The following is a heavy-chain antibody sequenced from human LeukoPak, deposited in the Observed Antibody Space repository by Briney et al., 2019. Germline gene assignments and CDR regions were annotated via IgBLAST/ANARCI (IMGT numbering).Heavy chain of an antibody. J-gene: IGHJ3*02. CDR3: AREGRAGSSGWFGAFDI. V-gene: IGHV1-2*02. CDR1: TGDY. Sequence: ASVTVSCKTSTGDYMHWVRQAPGHGLEYMGWIHPNSGASKSVPKFQGRVTMTRDTSINTDYVELSSLTSDDTAMYYCAREGRAGSSGWFGAFDIWGQGTMVIVSS. D-gene: IGHD6-13*01. CDR2: IHPNSGAS.